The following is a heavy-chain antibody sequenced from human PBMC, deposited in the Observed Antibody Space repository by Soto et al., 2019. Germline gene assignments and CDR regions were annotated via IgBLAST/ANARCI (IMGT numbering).Heavy chain of an antibody. CDR3: ATGTLGDYYDSSGYLGGAFDI. D-gene: IGHD3-22*01. Sequence: XGSPRLSFAASGFTLSSYSMSWVRQAPGKGLEWVSAISGSGGSTYYADSVKGRFTISRDNSKNTLYLQMNSLRAEDTAVYYCATGTLGDYYDSSGYLGGAFDIWGQGTMVTVSS. CDR1: GFTLSSYS. J-gene: IGHJ3*02. V-gene: IGHV3-23*01. CDR2: ISGSGGST.